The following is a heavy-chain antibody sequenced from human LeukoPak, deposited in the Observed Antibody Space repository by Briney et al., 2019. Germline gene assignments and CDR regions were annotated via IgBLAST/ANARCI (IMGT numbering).Heavy chain of an antibody. J-gene: IGHJ5*02. CDR3: ARASMLRGVVNCFDP. Sequence: GGSLRLSCAASGFTVSSNYMSWVRQAPGKGLEWVSLIYSGGSTYYSDSAKGRFTISRDNSKSTLYLQMNSLRAEDTAVYYCARASMLRGVVNCFDPWGQGTLVTVSS. V-gene: IGHV3-66*01. CDR2: IYSGGST. CDR1: GFTVSSNY. D-gene: IGHD3-10*01.